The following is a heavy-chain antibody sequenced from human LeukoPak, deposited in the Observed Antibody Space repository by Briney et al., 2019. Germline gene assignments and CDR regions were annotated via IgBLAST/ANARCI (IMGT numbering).Heavy chain of an antibody. CDR2: INSDGINT. Sequence: GRSLRLSCAASGFTFSNYWMHWVRQAPGKGLVWVSRINSDGINTSYADSVKGRFTISRDNAKNMLNLQVNSLRAEDTAVYYCARDLGHYYDTSDNWFDPWGQGTLVTVSS. J-gene: IGHJ5*02. D-gene: IGHD3-22*01. CDR3: ARDLGHYYDTSDNWFDP. V-gene: IGHV3-74*01. CDR1: GFTFSNYW.